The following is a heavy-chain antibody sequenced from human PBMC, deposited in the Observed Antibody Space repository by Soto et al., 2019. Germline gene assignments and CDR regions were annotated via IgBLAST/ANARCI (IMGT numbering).Heavy chain of an antibody. CDR2: IRSKANSYAT. CDR1: GFTFSGSA. D-gene: IGHD2-15*01. V-gene: IGHV3-73*01. CDR3: TRGSGYCSGGSCYYYYMDV. J-gene: IGHJ6*03. Sequence: GGSLRLSCAASGFTFSGSAMHWVRQASGKGLEWVGRIRSKANSYATAYAASVKGRFTISRDDSKNTAYLQMNSLKTEDTAVYYCTRGSGYCSGGSCYYYYMDVWGKGTTVTVSS.